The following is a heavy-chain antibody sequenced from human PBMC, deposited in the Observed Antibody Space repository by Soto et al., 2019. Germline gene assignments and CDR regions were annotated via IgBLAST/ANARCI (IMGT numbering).Heavy chain of an antibody. Sequence: EVQLLESGGGLVQPGGSLRLSCAASGFTFSSYAMRWVRQAPGKGLEWVSAISGSGGSTYYADSVKGRFTISRDNSKDTLYLQMNSLRAEDTAVYYCARRGSGSYYDYWGQGTLVTVSS. D-gene: IGHD1-26*01. CDR2: ISGSGGST. CDR3: ARRGSGSYYDY. CDR1: GFTFSSYA. J-gene: IGHJ4*02. V-gene: IGHV3-23*01.